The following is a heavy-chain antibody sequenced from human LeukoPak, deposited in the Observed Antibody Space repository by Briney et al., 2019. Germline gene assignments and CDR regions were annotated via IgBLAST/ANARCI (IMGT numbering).Heavy chain of an antibody. J-gene: IGHJ4*02. Sequence: SETLSLTCTVSGGSISSYYWSWIRQPPGKGLEWIGYIYYSGSTNYNPSLKSRVTISVDTSKNQFSLKLSSVTAADTAVYYCARQDQYYYGSGSSPPDYWGQGTLVTVSS. CDR3: ARQDQYYYGSGSSPPDY. V-gene: IGHV4-59*08. D-gene: IGHD3-10*01. CDR2: IYYSGST. CDR1: GGSISSYY.